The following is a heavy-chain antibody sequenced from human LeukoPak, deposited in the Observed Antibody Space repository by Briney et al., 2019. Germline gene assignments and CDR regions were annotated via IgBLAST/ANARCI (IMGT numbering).Heavy chain of an antibody. CDR1: GFTFSSSA. J-gene: IGHJ2*01. CDR2: ISGSGGST. D-gene: IGHD2-15*01. CDR3: LRVATTGYWYFDL. V-gene: IGHV3-23*01. Sequence: GSLRLSCVASGFTFSSSAMSWVRQAPGKGLEWVSAISGSGGSTYYADSVKGRFTISRDNSKNTLYLQMNSLRAEDTAIYYCLRVATTGYWYFDLWGRSTLVTVSS.